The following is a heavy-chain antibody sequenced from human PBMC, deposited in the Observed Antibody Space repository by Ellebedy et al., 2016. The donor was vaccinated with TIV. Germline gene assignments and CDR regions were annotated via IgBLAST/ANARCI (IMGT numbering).Heavy chain of an antibody. D-gene: IGHD3-9*01. V-gene: IGHV3-74*01. J-gene: IGHJ4*01. Sequence: GESLKISCTASGFAFSRYWMHWVRQVPGKGLVWLSRINTDGSSTSYADSVEGRFTISRDNAKKTVYLDMNNLRAEDTGIYHCARESVRYFDCDHWGQGTPVTVSS. CDR3: ARESVRYFDCDH. CDR2: INTDGSST. CDR1: GFAFSRYW.